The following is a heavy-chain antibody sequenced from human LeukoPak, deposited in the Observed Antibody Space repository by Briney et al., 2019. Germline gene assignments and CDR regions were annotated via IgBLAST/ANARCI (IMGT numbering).Heavy chain of an antibody. Sequence: KPSETLSLTCTVSGGSISSSSYYWGWIRQPPGKGLEWIGSIYYSGASYYNPSLKSRVTISVDTSKNQFSLKLSSVTAADTAVHYCARHADGHPFLNWGQGTLVTVSS. CDR3: ARHADGHPFLN. CDR1: GGSISSSSYY. D-gene: IGHD3-3*02. J-gene: IGHJ4*02. CDR2: IYYSGAS. V-gene: IGHV4-39*01.